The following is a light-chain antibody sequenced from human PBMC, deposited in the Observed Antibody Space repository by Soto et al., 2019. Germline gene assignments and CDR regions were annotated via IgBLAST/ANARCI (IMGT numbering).Light chain of an antibody. CDR1: SSNIGNNY. J-gene: IGLJ3*02. CDR3: GTWDGSLSAWV. Sequence: QSVLTQPPSVSAAPGQKVTISCSGSSSNIGNNYVSWYQHLPGTAPKLLIYDNNKRPTGIPDRLSGSKSGTSATLGITGLQTGDEADYYCGTWDGSLSAWVFGGGTKL. CDR2: DNN. V-gene: IGLV1-51*01.